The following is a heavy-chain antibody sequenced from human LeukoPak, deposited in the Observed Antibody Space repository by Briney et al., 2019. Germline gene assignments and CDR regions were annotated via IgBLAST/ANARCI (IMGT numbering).Heavy chain of an antibody. V-gene: IGHV1-18*01. CDR2: ISTYNGDT. D-gene: IGHD3-16*01. CDR1: DYTFTSYG. CDR3: ARGWIGMLTVYFDY. J-gene: IGHJ4*02. Sequence: GASVKVSCKASDYTFTSYGISWVRQAPGQGLEWMGWISTYNGDTKYTQKLQGRVTMTADTSTRTAYMELRSLRSDDTAVYYCARGWIGMLTVYFDYWGQGTLVSVFS.